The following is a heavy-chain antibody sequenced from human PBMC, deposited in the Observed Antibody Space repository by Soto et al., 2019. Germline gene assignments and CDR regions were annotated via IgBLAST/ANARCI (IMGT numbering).Heavy chain of an antibody. CDR1: GYTFTSYG. D-gene: IGHD3-10*01. CDR3: ARDRGSYHNYYYYGMDV. J-gene: IGHJ6*02. V-gene: IGHV1-18*01. CDR2: ISAYNGNT. Sequence: GASVKVSCKASGYTFTSYGISWVRQAPGQGLEWMGWISAYNGNTNYAQKLQGRVTMTTDTSTSTAYMELRSLRSDDTAVYYCARDRGSYHNYYYYGMDVWGQGTTVTVS.